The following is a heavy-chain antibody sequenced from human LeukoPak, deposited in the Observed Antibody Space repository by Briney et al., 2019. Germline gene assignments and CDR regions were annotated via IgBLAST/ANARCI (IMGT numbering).Heavy chain of an antibody. J-gene: IGHJ6*02. CDR1: GYTFTGYY. CDR3: ARRQDSSGYRTGYYYGMDV. D-gene: IGHD3-22*01. V-gene: IGHV1-2*02. CDR2: INPNSGGT. Sequence: ASVKVSCKASGYTFTGYYMHWVRQAPGQGLEWMGWINPNSGGTNYAQKFQGRVTMTRDTSISTAYMELSRLRSDDTAVYYCARRQDSSGYRTGYYYGMDVRGQGTTVTVSS.